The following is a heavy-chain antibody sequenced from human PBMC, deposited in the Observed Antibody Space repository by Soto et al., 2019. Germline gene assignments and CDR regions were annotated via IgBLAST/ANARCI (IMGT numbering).Heavy chain of an antibody. D-gene: IGHD6-6*01. CDR3: ARIGSSSSKGFDY. Sequence: ASVKVSCKASGYTFTSYGISWVRQAPGQGLEWMGWISAYNGNTNYAQKLQGRVTMTTDTSKNQFSLQLNSVTPEDTAVYYCARIGSSSSKGFDYWGQGTLVTVSS. J-gene: IGHJ4*02. V-gene: IGHV1-18*01. CDR1: GYTFTSYG. CDR2: ISAYNGNT.